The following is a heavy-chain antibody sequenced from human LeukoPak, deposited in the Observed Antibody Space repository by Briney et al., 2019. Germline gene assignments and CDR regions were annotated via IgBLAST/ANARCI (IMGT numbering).Heavy chain of an antibody. D-gene: IGHD4-17*01. Sequence: ASVKVSCKASGYTFTSYGISWVRQAPGQGLEWMGWISAYNGNTNYAQKLQGRVTMTTDTSTSTAYMELRSLRSDDTAVHYCATQVTVTPRGWFDPWGQGTLVTVSS. CDR2: ISAYNGNT. CDR3: ATQVTVTPRGWFDP. V-gene: IGHV1-18*01. J-gene: IGHJ5*02. CDR1: GYTFTSYG.